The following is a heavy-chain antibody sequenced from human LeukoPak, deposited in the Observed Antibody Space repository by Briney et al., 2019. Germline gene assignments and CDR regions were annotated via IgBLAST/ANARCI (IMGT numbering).Heavy chain of an antibody. CDR2: ISAYNGNT. D-gene: IGHD6-13*01. J-gene: IGHJ4*02. Sequence: GASVKVSCKASGYTFTSYGISWVRQAPGQGLEWMGWISAYNGNTNYAQKLQGRVTMTTDTSTSTAYMELRSLRSDDTAVYYCARIYRYSSSWFSGYFDYWGQGTLVTVSS. V-gene: IGHV1-18*01. CDR1: GYTFTSYG. CDR3: ARIYRYSSSWFSGYFDY.